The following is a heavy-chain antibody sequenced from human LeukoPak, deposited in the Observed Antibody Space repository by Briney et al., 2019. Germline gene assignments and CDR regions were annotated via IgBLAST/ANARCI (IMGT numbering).Heavy chain of an antibody. CDR2: ISGSGGST. Sequence: GGSLRLSCAASGFTFSSYAMSWVRQAPGKGLEWVSAISGSGGSTYYADSVKGRFTISRDNAKNSLYLQMNSLRAEDTAVYYCTREDHSNYNYWGQGTLVTVSS. V-gene: IGHV3-23*01. D-gene: IGHD4-11*01. CDR3: TREDHSNYNY. CDR1: GFTFSSYA. J-gene: IGHJ4*02.